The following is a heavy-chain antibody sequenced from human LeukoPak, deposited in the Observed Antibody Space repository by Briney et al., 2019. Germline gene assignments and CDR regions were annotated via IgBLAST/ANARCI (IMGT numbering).Heavy chain of an antibody. CDR3: ARVLLGYCSGGGCSGFDR. CDR2: INWNGGST. V-gene: IGHV3-20*01. D-gene: IGHD2-15*01. CDR1: GFTFDDYG. Sequence: PGRSLRLSCAASGFTFDDYGISWVRQPPGKGLECVSCINWNGGSTGYADSVKGRLTIARDDAKNSLYLQMNSLRAEDTALYRCARVLLGYCSGGGCSGFDRWGQGSLVSVSS. J-gene: IGHJ5*02.